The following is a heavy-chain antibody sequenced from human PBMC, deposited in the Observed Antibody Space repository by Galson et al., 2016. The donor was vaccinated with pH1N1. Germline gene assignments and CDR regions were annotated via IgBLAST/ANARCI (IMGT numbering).Heavy chain of an antibody. CDR2: IYSGGDT. J-gene: IGHJ5*01. D-gene: IGHD7-27*01. CDR1: GFTVSNNY. V-gene: IGHV3-53*01. CDR3: ARDTGA. Sequence: SLRLSCAASGFTVSNNYMSWVRQAPGKGLEWVSCIYSGGDTYYADSVKGRFTVSRDSSKNTVYLQMNSLRAEDTAVYYCARDTGAWDQGTLVTVSS.